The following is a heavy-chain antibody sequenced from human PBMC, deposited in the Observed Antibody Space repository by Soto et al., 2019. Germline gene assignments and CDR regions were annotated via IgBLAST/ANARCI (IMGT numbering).Heavy chain of an antibody. CDR1: GGSISSYY. D-gene: IGHD6-13*01. CDR3: ARRFGSSWYGDYYYYMDV. V-gene: IGHV4-59*08. CDR2: IYYSGST. Sequence: TSETLSLTCTVSGGSISSYYWSWIRQPPGKGLEWIGYIYYSGSTNYNPSLKSRVTISVDTSKNQFSLKLSSVTAADTAVYYCARRFGSSWYGDYYYYMDVWGKGTTVTVSS. J-gene: IGHJ6*03.